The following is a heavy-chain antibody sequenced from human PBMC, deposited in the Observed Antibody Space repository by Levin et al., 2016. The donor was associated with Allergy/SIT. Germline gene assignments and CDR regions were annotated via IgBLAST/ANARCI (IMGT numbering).Heavy chain of an antibody. CDR2: ISTDGSSQ. CDR3: AKEDCRRGSCYLDS. CDR1: GFTFNIYG. D-gene: IGHD2-15*01. J-gene: IGHJ4*02. Sequence: GESLKISCAASGFTFNIYGMYWVRQAPGKGLEWVAVISTDGSSQYYADSVKGRFTFSRDNSKSTVYLQMSSLRPEDTAVYYCAKEDCRRGSCYLDSWGQGTRVTVSS. V-gene: IGHV3-30*18.